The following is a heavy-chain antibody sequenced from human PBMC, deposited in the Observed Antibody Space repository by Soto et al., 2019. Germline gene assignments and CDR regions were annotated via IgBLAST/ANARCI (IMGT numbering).Heavy chain of an antibody. CDR2: INAGIGNT. CDR1: GYPFTSYA. D-gene: IGHD3-10*01. Sequence: QVQLVQYGAEVKKPGASVKVSCKASGYPFTSYAMHWVRQAPGQRLEWMGWINAGIGNTKYSQKFQGRVTITRDTSESKAYMELSSLRSEDTAVYYFASAKRYYGSGSYHYYYYYMDVWGKGTTVTVSS. CDR3: ASAKRYYGSGSYHYYYYYMDV. J-gene: IGHJ6*03. V-gene: IGHV1-3*01.